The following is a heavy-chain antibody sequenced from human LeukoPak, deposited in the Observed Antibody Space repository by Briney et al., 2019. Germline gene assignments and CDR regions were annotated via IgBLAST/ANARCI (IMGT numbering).Heavy chain of an antibody. J-gene: IGHJ4*02. V-gene: IGHV3-11*01. CDR2: ISSSGSFI. D-gene: IGHD5-18*01. CDR3: ARATAADTAMVSFDY. Sequence: GGSLRLSCAASGFTFSDHYMSWIRQAPGKGLEWVSYISSSGSFIYYAGSVKGRFAISRDNAKNSLYLQMNSLRAEDTAVYYCARATAADTAMVSFDYWGQGTLVTVSS. CDR1: GFTFSDHY.